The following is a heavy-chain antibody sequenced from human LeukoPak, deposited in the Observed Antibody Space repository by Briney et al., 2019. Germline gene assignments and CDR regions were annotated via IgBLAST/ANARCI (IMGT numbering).Heavy chain of an antibody. D-gene: IGHD6-13*01. V-gene: IGHV4-39*07. CDR3: ARVGIRGSSSYFDY. J-gene: IGHJ4*02. Sequence: PSETLSLTCTVSGGSISSSSYYWGWIRQPPGKGLEWIGSIYYSGSTYYNPSLKSRVTISVDTSKNQFSLKLSSVTAADTAVYYCARVGIRGSSSYFDYWGQGTLVTVSS. CDR1: GGSISSSSYY. CDR2: IYYSGST.